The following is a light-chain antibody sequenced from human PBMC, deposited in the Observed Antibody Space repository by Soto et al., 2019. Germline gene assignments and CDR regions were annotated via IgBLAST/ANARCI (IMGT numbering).Light chain of an antibody. J-gene: IGLJ2*01. CDR2: DTS. V-gene: IGLV7-46*01. CDR1: TGAVTSGHY. Sequence: QTVVTQEPSLTVSPGGTVTLTCGSSTGAVTSGHYPYWFQQKPGQAPRTLIYDTSNKHSWTPARFSGSLLGGKAALTLSGAQPEYEAEYYCLLSYSGALVVFGGGTKVTVL. CDR3: LLSYSGALVV.